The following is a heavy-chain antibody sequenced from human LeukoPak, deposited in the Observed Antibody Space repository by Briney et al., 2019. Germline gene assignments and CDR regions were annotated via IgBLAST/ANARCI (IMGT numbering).Heavy chain of an antibody. D-gene: IGHD1-1*01. V-gene: IGHV3-15*01. Sequence: GGSLRLSCAASGXSFSNAWMSWVRQAPGKGREWVGRIRSKSDGGTTDYAVSDKGRFIISRDDSRNTLYLQMSNLKTEDTAVYYCTTELIQLFGHWGQGTLVTVSS. CDR3: TTELIQLFGH. CDR2: IRSKSDGGTT. J-gene: IGHJ4*02. CDR1: GXSFSNAW.